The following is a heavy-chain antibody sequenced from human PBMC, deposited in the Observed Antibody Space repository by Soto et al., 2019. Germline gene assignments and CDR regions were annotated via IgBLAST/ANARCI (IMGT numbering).Heavy chain of an antibody. Sequence: EVQLVKSGGGLVQPGGSLRLSCAASGFTLSSYWMHWVRQAPGKGLVWVSRINSDGSSTSYADSVKGRFTISRDNAKNTLYLQMNSLRAEDTAVYYCTSGPPMYCSSSSCYASPFDYWGQGTLVTVSS. CDR3: TSGPPMYCSSSSCYASPFDY. CDR2: INSDGSST. J-gene: IGHJ4*02. D-gene: IGHD2-2*01. V-gene: IGHV3-74*01. CDR1: GFTLSSYW.